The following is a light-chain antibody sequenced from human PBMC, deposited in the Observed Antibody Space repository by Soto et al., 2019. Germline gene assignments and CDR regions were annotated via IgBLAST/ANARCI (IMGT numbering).Light chain of an antibody. Sequence: QSALTQPASVSGSPGQSITISCTGTSNDVGGYNYVSWYQQHPGKAPKLMIYEVSNRPSEVSNRFSGSKSGNTASLTISGLQAEDEGNYYCSSYTSGSTLVVFGGGTKLTVL. CDR3: SSYTSGSTLVV. J-gene: IGLJ2*01. CDR1: SNDVGGYNY. V-gene: IGLV2-14*01. CDR2: EVS.